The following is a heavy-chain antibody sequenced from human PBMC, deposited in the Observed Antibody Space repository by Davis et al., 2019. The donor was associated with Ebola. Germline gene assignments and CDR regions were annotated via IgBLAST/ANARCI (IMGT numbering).Heavy chain of an antibody. Sequence: SETLSLTCAVYAGSFSGYYWTWIRQPPEQGLEWIGEINHSGSTNYNPSLKSRVTISVDTSKNQFSLKLSSVTAADTAVYYCASGSNYQYYYYGMDVWGQGTTVTVSS. CDR1: AGSFSGYY. V-gene: IGHV4-34*01. D-gene: IGHD4-11*01. CDR2: INHSGST. J-gene: IGHJ6*02. CDR3: ASGSNYQYYYYGMDV.